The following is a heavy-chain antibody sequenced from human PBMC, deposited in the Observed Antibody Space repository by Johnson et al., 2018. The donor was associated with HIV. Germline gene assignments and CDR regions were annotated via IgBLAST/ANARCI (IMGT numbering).Heavy chain of an antibody. Sequence: QVQLVESGGGVVQPGRSLRLSCAASGFTFSSYAMHWVRQAPGKGLEWVAIISYDGNNKYYADSVKGRFTISRDNSKNTLYLQMISLRAEDTAMYYCAKERGTATRWYAREAFDIWGQGTMVTVSS. CDR1: GFTFSSYA. D-gene: IGHD6-13*01. CDR2: ISYDGNNK. J-gene: IGHJ3*02. V-gene: IGHV3-30-3*01. CDR3: AKERGTATRWYAREAFDI.